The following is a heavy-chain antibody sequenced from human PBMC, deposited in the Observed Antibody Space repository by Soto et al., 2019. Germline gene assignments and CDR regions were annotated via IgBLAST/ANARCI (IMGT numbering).Heavy chain of an antibody. Sequence: GGSLRLSCAVSGFTFSSYGMHWVRQAPGKGLEWLTVISFHGSITFYADSIKGRFTVSRDNSKNTLFLQMNSLRAEDTAVYYCARYYDSSGYYYYFDYWGQGTLVTVSS. V-gene: IGHV3-30*03. J-gene: IGHJ4*02. CDR2: ISFHGSIT. CDR3: ARYYDSSGYYYYFDY. CDR1: GFTFSSYG. D-gene: IGHD3-22*01.